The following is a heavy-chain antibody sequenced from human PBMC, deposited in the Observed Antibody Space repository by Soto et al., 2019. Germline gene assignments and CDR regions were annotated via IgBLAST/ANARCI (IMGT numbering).Heavy chain of an antibody. V-gene: IGHV1-18*01. J-gene: IGHJ4*02. CDR3: ARDVKLYYYGSEDYFDY. D-gene: IGHD3-10*01. Sequence: GASVKVSCKASGYTFTSYGISWVRQAPGQGLEWMGWISAYNGNTNYAQKLQGRVTMTTDTSTSTAYMELRSLRSDDTAVYYCARDVKLYYYGSEDYFDYWGQGTLVTVSS. CDR2: ISAYNGNT. CDR1: GYTFTSYG.